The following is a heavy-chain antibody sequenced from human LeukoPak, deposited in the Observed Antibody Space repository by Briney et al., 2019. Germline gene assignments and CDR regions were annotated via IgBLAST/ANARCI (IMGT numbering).Heavy chain of an antibody. CDR1: GFTLSTYA. V-gene: IGHV3-30-3*01. CDR3: AREKVVVIPYFDN. CDR2: ISYDGNND. D-gene: IGHD3-22*01. J-gene: IGHJ4*02. Sequence: GKSLRLSCAASGFTLSTYAMQWVRQAPGKGLEWVAGISYDGNNDYYPASVKGRFTVSRDNSMNTLYLLMNGLRHEDTAVYYCAREKVVVIPYFDNWGQGTLVTVSS.